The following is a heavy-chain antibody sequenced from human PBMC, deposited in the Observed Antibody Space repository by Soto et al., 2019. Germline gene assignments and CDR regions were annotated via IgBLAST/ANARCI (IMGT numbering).Heavy chain of an antibody. Sequence: QVQLQESGPGLVRPSGTLSLTCAVSGGSISSSNWWTWVSQHPGKGLGWIGEIYHSGSTNYIPSLKSRVTISVDKSKNQFSLKLTSVTAADTAVYYCATRFDGLGSYEYWGQGTLVTVSS. V-gene: IGHV4-4*02. CDR1: GGSISSSNW. CDR2: IYHSGST. CDR3: ATRFDGLGSYEY. D-gene: IGHD3-10*01. J-gene: IGHJ4*02.